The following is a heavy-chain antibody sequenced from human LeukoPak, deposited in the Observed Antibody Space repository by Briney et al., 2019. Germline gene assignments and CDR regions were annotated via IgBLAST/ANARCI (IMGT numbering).Heavy chain of an antibody. V-gene: IGHV3-48*01. D-gene: IGHD5-18*01. Sequence: GVSLRLSCATSGFTFSNAWMNWVRQAPGKGLEWVSYISSSSRIIYYADSLKGRFTISRDNAKNSLYLQLNSLRADDTAVYYCARGYSYGYNYWGQGTLVTVSS. CDR1: GFTFSNAW. CDR3: ARGYSYGYNY. CDR2: ISSSSRII. J-gene: IGHJ4*02.